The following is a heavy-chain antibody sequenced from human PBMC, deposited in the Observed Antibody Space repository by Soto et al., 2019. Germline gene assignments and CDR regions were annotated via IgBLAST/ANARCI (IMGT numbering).Heavy chain of an antibody. D-gene: IGHD6-19*01. CDR2: IWYDGSNK. CDR1: GFTFSSYG. CDR3: ARDYSSGWFDAFDI. Sequence: QVQLVESGGGVVQPGRSLRLSCAASGFTFSSYGMHWVRQAPGKGLEWVAVIWYDGSNKYYADSVKGRFTISRDNSKNTLYLQMNSLRAEDTAVYYCARDYSSGWFDAFDISGQGTMVTASS. J-gene: IGHJ3*02. V-gene: IGHV3-33*01.